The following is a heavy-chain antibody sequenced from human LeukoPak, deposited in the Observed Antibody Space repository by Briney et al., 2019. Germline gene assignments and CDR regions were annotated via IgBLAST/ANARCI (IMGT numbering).Heavy chain of an antibody. CDR1: GFTFSAYA. Sequence: GGSLRLSCTASGFTFSAYAMHWVRQAPGKGLEWVAFIRYNGGKEHHADSVKGRFTISRDNSKNTLYLQMNSLRAEDTAVYYSAKVSSSCPDCSFDSWGQGTLVTASS. D-gene: IGHD6-13*01. CDR3: AKVSSSCPDCSFDS. V-gene: IGHV3-30*02. CDR2: IRYNGGKE. J-gene: IGHJ4*02.